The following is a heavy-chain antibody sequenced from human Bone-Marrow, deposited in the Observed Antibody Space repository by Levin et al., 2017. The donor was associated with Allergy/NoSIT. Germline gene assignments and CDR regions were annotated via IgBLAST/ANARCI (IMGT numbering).Heavy chain of an antibody. CDR1: DASISNSY. Sequence: SQTLSLTCTVSDASISNSYWSWIRQSPEKGLEWIGFIYYRGNTNYNPSLKSRVTTSIDTSKNQFYLNLRSVTAADSATYYCVRVTSSSFWHFDLWGRGTQVTVSS. J-gene: IGHJ2*01. CDR3: VRVTSSSFWHFDL. D-gene: IGHD6-6*01. V-gene: IGHV4-59*01. CDR2: IYYRGNT.